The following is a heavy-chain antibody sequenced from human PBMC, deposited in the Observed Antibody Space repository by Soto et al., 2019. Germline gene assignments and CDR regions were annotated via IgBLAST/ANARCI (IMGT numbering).Heavy chain of an antibody. CDR2: ISPYTGNT. Sequence: QVQLVQSGAEVKKPGASVKVSCKASGYIFVNYGIAWVRQAPGQGLEWMGWISPYTGNTHSASKVQGRITMTTDTSTSTASMDVGSLTSDDTAVYYCVMVDNYVTPTPQDVWGQGTTVTVSS. CDR3: VMVDNYVTPTPQDV. J-gene: IGHJ6*02. V-gene: IGHV1-18*01. CDR1: GYIFVNYG. D-gene: IGHD3-16*01.